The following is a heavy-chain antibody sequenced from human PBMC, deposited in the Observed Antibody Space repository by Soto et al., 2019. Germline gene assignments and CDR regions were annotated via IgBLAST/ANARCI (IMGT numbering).Heavy chain of an antibody. CDR2: IKRKSDGETT. D-gene: IGHD2-2*01. Sequence: DVPLVESGGDLVNPGGPLRLSCAASGFTFRHVWMSWVRQAPGKGLEWVGHIKRKSDGETTEYAAPVKGRFTISRDDSKNMLFLQMNSLKTEDTAVYYCTTEQYCSSNTCPGAFDMWGQGTMVTVSS. CDR3: TTEQYCSSNTCPGAFDM. J-gene: IGHJ3*02. CDR1: GFTFRHVW. V-gene: IGHV3-15*01.